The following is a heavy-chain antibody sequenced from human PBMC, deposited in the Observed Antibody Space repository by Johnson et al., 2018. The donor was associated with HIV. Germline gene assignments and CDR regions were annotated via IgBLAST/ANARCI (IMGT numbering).Heavy chain of an antibody. CDR3: VRDRGWLQSIPDFFDI. CDR1: GFFFDDYG. CDR2: ISSSGNTI. V-gene: IGHV3-48*01. J-gene: IGHJ3*02. D-gene: IGHD5-24*01. Sequence: VQLVESGGGLERPGGSLRLSCAASGFFFDDYGMTWIRQAPGKGLEWVSYISSSGNTIYYADSVKGRFTISRDSSKNTLYLQMNSLRVEDTAVYYCVRDRGWLQSIPDFFDIWGQGTMVTVSS.